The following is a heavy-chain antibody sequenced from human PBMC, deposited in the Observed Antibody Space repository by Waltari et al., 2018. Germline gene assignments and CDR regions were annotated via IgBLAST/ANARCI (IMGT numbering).Heavy chain of an antibody. CDR2: IYTSGST. D-gene: IGHD2-2*03. J-gene: IGHJ4*02. CDR3: ARDGYCSSTSCLAFDY. Sequence: QVQLQESGPGLVKPSETLSLTCTVSGGSISSYYWSWIRQPAGKGLEWIGLIYTSGSTNYNPSLKSRVTISVDKAKNQFSLKLSSVTAADTAVYYCARDGYCSSTSCLAFDYWGQGTLVTVSS. V-gene: IGHV4-4*07. CDR1: GGSISSYY.